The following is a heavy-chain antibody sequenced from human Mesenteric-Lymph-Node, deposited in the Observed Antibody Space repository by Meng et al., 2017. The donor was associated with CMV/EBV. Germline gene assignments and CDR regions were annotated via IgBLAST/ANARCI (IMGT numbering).Heavy chain of an antibody. D-gene: IGHD3-10*01. CDR3: ARDAEGDYGSGSYGLDH. J-gene: IGHJ4*02. Sequence: SETLSLTCTVSGGSVNSGDYYWTWIRQCPGKGLEWIGYIFYSGRTYYSPSLKNRLTISMDTSSNQFSLKLRSVTAADTAVYYCARDAEGDYGSGSYGLDHWGQGRLVTVSS. CDR1: GGSVNSGDYY. CDR2: IFYSGRT. V-gene: IGHV4-30-4*08.